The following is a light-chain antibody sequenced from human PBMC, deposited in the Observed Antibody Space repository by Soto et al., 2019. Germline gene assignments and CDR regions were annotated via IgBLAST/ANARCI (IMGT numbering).Light chain of an antibody. CDR3: QQYNSYPWT. J-gene: IGKJ1*01. Sequence: DIQMTQSPSTLSASVGDRVTITCRASQSISSWLAWYQQKPGNAPKLLIYHASSLETGVPSRFSASGSGTEFTLTISSLQPDDFAAYYCQQYNSYPWTFGQGTKVEIK. CDR2: HAS. CDR1: QSISSW. V-gene: IGKV1-5*03.